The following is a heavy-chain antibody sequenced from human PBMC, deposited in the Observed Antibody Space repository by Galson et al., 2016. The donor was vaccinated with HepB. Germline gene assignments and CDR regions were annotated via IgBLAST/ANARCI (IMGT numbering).Heavy chain of an antibody. V-gene: IGHV3-30*04. CDR1: GFTFKSYA. CDR2: IWFDGSKK. Sequence: SLRLSCAASGFTFKSYAMYWVRQAPGKGLEWVALIWFDGSKKYYGDSVKGRTSISRDNSENTLYLQMNSLRVEDTAVYYCASFGEVIAYDAFDIWGQGTMVTVSS. CDR3: ASFGEVIAYDAFDI. J-gene: IGHJ3*02. D-gene: IGHD3-16*02.